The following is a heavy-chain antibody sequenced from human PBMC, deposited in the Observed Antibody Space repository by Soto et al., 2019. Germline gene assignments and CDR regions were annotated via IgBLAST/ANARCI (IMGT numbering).Heavy chain of an antibody. CDR2: IKSKSVGGTT. V-gene: IGHV3-15*01. J-gene: IGHJ4*02. CDR1: GFSFSNVW. CDR3: TTYSTLTLCVGGPCYSVQTKIQGS. Sequence: EVQLVESGGGLVKPGGSLTLSCAASGFSFSNVWMSWVRQAPGKGLEWVGHIKSKSVGGTTDYTAPVNGRFSISRYESKGSLYLQMSSLKTEGTAVYYCTTYSTLTLCVGGPCYSVQTKIQGSWGQGILVTV. D-gene: IGHD2-15*01.